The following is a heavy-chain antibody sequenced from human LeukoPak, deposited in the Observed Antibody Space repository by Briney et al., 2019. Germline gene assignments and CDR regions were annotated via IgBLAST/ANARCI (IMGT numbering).Heavy chain of an antibody. J-gene: IGHJ3*02. V-gene: IGHV4-34*01. D-gene: IGHD3-9*01. CDR3: ATLNRYYDILTGYSPGI. CDR1: GGSLSGYY. CDR2: INYSGTT. Sequence: PSETLSLTCAVYGGSLSGYYWSWIRQPPGEGLEWIGEINYSGTTNYNPSLKSRVTISVDNSKNQFSLQLSSVTAADTAVYYCATLNRYYDILTGYSPGIWGQGTMVTVSS.